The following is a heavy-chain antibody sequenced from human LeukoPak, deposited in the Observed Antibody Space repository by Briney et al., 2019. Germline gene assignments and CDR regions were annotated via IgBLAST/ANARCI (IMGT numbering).Heavy chain of an antibody. D-gene: IGHD3-10*01. CDR2: FYYSGST. Sequence: SETLSLTCTVSGGSISSYYWSWIRQPPGKGLEWIGCFYYSGSTNYNPSLKRRVTISGDTPKNQFSLKLNSVTAADTAVYYCATSRGVLTPFDYWGQGTLVTVSS. J-gene: IGHJ4*02. CDR1: GGSISSYY. V-gene: IGHV4-59*01. CDR3: ATSRGVLTPFDY.